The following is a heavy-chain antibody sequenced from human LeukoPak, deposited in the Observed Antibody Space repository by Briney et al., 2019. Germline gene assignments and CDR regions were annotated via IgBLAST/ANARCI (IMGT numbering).Heavy chain of an antibody. CDR3: AKLDWLDP. CDR2: SEGDDSTT. CDR1: GFTIGRLR. J-gene: IGHJ5*02. V-gene: IGHV3-74*03. Sequence: PGGSLRLSCAASGFTIGRLRMHWVRQAPGKGLVWVSRSEGDDSTTTYAESVKGRFTVSRDTAKNTLYLQMNSLRVEDTAVYYCAKLDWLDPWGQGTLVTVSP.